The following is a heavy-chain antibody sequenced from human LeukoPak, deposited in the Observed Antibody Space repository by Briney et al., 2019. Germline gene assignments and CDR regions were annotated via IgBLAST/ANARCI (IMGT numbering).Heavy chain of an antibody. J-gene: IGHJ4*02. V-gene: IGHV3-23*01. D-gene: IGHD4-17*01. CDR2: ISAATTNA. CDR3: ALTTVTTYSFDY. CDR1: GFTFTSYA. Sequence: GGSLRLSCAASGFTFTSYAMSWVRQAPGKGLEWVSSISAATTNAYYADSVQGRFTISRDYSKNTLYLQMNSLRVEDTAVYYCALTTVTTYSFDYWGQGTLVTVSS.